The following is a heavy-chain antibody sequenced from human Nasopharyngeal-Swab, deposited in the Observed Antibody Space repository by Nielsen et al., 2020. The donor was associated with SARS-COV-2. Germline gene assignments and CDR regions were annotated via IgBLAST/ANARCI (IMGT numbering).Heavy chain of an antibody. Sequence: ASVKVSCKASGYTFTSYDINWVRQATGQGLEWMGWMNPNSGNTGYAQKFQGRVTMTRNTSTSTAYMELSSLRSEDTAVYYCARFSRYYDYYGMDVWGQGTTVTVSS. CDR2: MNPNSGNT. CDR1: GYTFTSYD. J-gene: IGHJ6*02. CDR3: ARFSRYYDYYGMDV. V-gene: IGHV1-8*01.